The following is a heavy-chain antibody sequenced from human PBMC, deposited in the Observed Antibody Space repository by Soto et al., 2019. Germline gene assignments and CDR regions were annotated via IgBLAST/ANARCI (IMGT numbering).Heavy chain of an antibody. CDR2: TSYDGSNK. D-gene: IGHD3-16*01. J-gene: IGHJ1*01. CDR3: ARWGTTGGLDV. CDR1: GFTFRSYV. V-gene: IGHV3-33*05. Sequence: QVQLVESGGGVVQPGTSLRLSCVGSGFTFRSYVIHWVRQAPGKGLEWVALTSYDGSNKDYDDSVKGRFTTSRDNSRNTVDLQMDSLRREDTALYYCARWGTTGGLDVWGQGTLVSVSS.